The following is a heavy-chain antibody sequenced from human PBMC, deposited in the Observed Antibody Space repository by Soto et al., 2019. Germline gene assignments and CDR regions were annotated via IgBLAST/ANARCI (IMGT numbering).Heavy chain of an antibody. CDR3: VRDSSGTVRFDY. CDR1: GFSFISNW. Sequence: GGSLRLSCAASGFSFISNWMSWVRQAPGKGLEWVANIKEDGSEKNYVGSVKGRFTISRDNAKNSLYLQMNSLRAEDTAVYYCVRDSSGTVRFDYWGQGTLVTVSS. J-gene: IGHJ4*02. D-gene: IGHD6-19*01. V-gene: IGHV3-7*04. CDR2: IKEDGSEK.